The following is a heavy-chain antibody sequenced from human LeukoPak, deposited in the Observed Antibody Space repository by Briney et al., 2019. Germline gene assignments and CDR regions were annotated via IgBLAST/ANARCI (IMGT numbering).Heavy chain of an antibody. J-gene: IGHJ4*02. D-gene: IGHD1-26*01. Sequence: GGSLRLSCAASGFTVSSNYMSWVRQAPGKGLVWVSRINTDGSTTNYADSVKGRFTISRDNAKNSLYLQMNSLRTEDTAVYYCARDVGTADWGQGTLVTVSS. CDR3: ARDVGTAD. V-gene: IGHV3-74*01. CDR2: INTDGSTT. CDR1: GFTVSSNY.